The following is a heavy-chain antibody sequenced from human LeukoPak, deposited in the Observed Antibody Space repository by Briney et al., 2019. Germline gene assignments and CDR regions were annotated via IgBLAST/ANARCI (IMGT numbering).Heavy chain of an antibody. CDR2: IYYSGST. V-gene: IGHV4-39*01. CDR1: GGSISSSSYY. CDR3: ARGLGYSSTFDI. J-gene: IGHJ3*02. D-gene: IGHD6-19*01. Sequence: SETLSLTCTVSGGSISSSSYYWGWIRQPPGKGLEWIGSIYYSGSTYYNPSLKSRVTISVDTSKNQFSLKLSSVTAADTAVYYCARGLGYSSTFDIWGQGTMVTVSS.